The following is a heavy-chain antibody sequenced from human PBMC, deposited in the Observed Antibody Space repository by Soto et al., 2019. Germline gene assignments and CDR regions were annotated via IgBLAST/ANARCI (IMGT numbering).Heavy chain of an antibody. D-gene: IGHD3-10*01. V-gene: IGHV3-66*01. CDR1: GLTVSSNY. CDR2: IYSDDST. J-gene: IGHJ6*02. Sequence: EVQLVESGGGLVQPGGSLRLSCAASGLTVSSNYMSWVRQAPGKGLEWVSVIYSDDSTYYADSVKGRFTISRDNSKNTLYLQMNSLRAEDTAVYYCARDRRISLARETTDYYGMDVWGQGTTVTVSS. CDR3: ARDRRISLARETTDYYGMDV.